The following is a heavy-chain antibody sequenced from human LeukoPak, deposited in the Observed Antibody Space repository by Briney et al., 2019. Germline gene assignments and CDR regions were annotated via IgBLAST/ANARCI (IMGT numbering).Heavy chain of an antibody. V-gene: IGHV4-4*07. J-gene: IGHJ4*02. Sequence: PSETLSLTCTVSGGSISSYYWSWIRQPAGKGLEWIGRIYTSGSTNYNPSLKSRVTMSVDSSKNQFSLKLTSVTAADTAVYYCASFGYGGTTPLDYWGQGTLVTVSS. CDR2: IYTSGST. CDR1: GGSISSYY. CDR3: ASFGYGGTTPLDY. D-gene: IGHD4-23*01.